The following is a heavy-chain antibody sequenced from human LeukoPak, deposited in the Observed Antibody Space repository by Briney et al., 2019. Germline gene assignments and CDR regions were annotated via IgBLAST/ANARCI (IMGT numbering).Heavy chain of an antibody. V-gene: IGHV1-69*01. CDR3: ARGGSYRHKWGFGRYYYYYYMDV. D-gene: IGHD1-26*01. CDR2: IIPIFGTA. CDR1: GGTFSSYA. Sequence: SAKVSCKASGGTFSSYAISWVRQAPGQGLEWMGGIIPIFGTANYAQKFQGRVTITADESTSTAYMELSSLRSEDTAVYYCARGGSYRHKWGFGRYYYYYYMDVWGKGTTVTVSS. J-gene: IGHJ6*03.